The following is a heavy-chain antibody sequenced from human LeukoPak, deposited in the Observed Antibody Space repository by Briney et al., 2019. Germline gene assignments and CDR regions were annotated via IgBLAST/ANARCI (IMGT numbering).Heavy chain of an antibody. CDR3: ARDRDIVVVPAAGKYYYYGMDV. D-gene: IGHD2-2*01. CDR1: GGSVSSDSYY. V-gene: IGHV4-61*01. CDR2: IYYSGST. J-gene: IGHJ6*04. Sequence: SETLSLTCTVSGGSVSSDSYYWSWIRQPPGKGLEWIGYIYYSGSTNYNPSLKSRVTISVDTSKNQFSLKLSSVTAADTAVYYCARDRDIVVVPAAGKYYYYGMDVWGKGTTVTVSS.